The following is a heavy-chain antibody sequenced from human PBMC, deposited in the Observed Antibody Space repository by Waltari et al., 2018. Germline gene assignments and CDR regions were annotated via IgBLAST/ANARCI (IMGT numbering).Heavy chain of an antibody. V-gene: IGHV1-2*06. J-gene: IGHJ4*02. CDR3: ARVGGDYDFWSGYSDFDY. D-gene: IGHD3-3*01. CDR2: INPNRVGT. Sequence: QVQLVQSGAEVKKPGASVKVSCKASGYTFTGYYMHWVRQAPGQGLEWMGRINPNRVGTNYAQKFQGRVTMTRDTSISTAYMELSRLRSDDTAVYYCARVGGDYDFWSGYSDFDYWGQGTLVTVSS. CDR1: GYTFTGYY.